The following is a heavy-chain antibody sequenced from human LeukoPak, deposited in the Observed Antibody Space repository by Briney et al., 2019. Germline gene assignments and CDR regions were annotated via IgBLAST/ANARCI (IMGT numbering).Heavy chain of an antibody. CDR1: GYTFTSYY. Sequence: GASVKVSCKASGYTFTSYYMHWVRQAPGQGLEWMGIINPSGGSTSYAQKFQGRVTMTRDMSTSTVYMELSSLRSEDTAVYYCARDGPYGSGSYYYYYYYMDVWGKGTTVTVSS. CDR2: INPSGGST. V-gene: IGHV1-46*01. CDR3: ARDGPYGSGSYYYYYYYMDV. J-gene: IGHJ6*03. D-gene: IGHD3-10*01.